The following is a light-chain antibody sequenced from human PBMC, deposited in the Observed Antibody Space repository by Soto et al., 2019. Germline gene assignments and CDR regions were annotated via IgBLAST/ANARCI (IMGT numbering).Light chain of an antibody. CDR3: QQSSDRLPIT. Sequence: PRAQRGTDSDRASQSVSSHLAWYQQKPGQAHRLLIYDASKRPTGTPARFSGSGSGTDFTLTIRRLEPEDSAVYYCQQSSDRLPITGGKGKRREI. CDR1: QSVSSH. V-gene: IGKV3-11*01. J-gene: IGKJ5*01. CDR2: DAS.